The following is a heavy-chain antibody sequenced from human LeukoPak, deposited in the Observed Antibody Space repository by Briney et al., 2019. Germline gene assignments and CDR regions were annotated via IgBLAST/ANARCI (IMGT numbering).Heavy chain of an antibody. Sequence: GGSLRLSCAASGFTFSSYGMSWVRQAPGKGLEGVSGISGSGGSTYFADSVKGRFIISRDNSKNTVYLEMNRLRVEDTAVYYCAKDSDELIAGTYNWFDPWGQGTLVTVSS. J-gene: IGHJ5*02. CDR1: GFTFSSYG. V-gene: IGHV3-23*01. D-gene: IGHD6-13*01. CDR2: ISGSGGST. CDR3: AKDSDELIAGTYNWFDP.